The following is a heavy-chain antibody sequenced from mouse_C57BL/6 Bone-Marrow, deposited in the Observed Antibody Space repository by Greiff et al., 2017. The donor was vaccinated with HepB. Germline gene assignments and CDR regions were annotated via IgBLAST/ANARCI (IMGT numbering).Heavy chain of an antibody. CDR1: GYAFSSYW. CDR2: IYPGDGDT. Sequence: VQLQQSGAELVKPGASVKISCKASGYAFSSYWMNWVKQRPGKGLAWIGQIYPGDGDTNYNGKFKGKATLTADKSSSTAYMQLSSLTSEDSAVYFCARVGYGSSYEYFDVWGTGTTVTVSS. V-gene: IGHV1-80*01. J-gene: IGHJ1*03. D-gene: IGHD1-1*01. CDR3: ARVGYGSSYEYFDV.